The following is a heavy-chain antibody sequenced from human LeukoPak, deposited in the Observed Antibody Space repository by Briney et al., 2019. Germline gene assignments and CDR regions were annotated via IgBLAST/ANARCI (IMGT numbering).Heavy chain of an antibody. CDR2: ISYDGSNK. D-gene: IGHD2-2*01. CDR1: GFTFSSYG. V-gene: IGHV3-30*18. CDR3: AKDLPHMDCSSTSCPSDY. Sequence: GGSLRLSGAASGFTFSSYGMHWVRQAPGKGLEWVAVISYDGSNKYYADSVKGRFTISRDNSKNTLYLQMNSLRAEDTAVYYCAKDLPHMDCSSTSCPSDYWGQGTLVTVSS. J-gene: IGHJ4*02.